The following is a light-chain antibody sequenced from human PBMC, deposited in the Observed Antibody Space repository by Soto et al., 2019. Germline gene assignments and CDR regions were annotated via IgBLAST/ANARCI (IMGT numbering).Light chain of an antibody. CDR3: HQAYTYPRT. Sequence: DIQMTQSPSSLSASVGDRVTITCRASQSISSWLAWYQQKPGKAPKLLIYDASNFESGVPSRFSGSGSGTEFTLTISSLQPEDFATYYCHQAYTYPRTFGQGTKVDIK. CDR2: DAS. J-gene: IGKJ1*01. V-gene: IGKV1-5*01. CDR1: QSISSW.